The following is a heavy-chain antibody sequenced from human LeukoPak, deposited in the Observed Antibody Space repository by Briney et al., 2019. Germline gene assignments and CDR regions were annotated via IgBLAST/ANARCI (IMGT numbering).Heavy chain of an antibody. CDR1: GFTVSSDY. CDR2: IYSGGST. CDR3: ASGSGSYRTPYYYMDV. D-gene: IGHD3-10*01. Sequence: GGSLRLSCAASGFTVSSDYMSWVRQAPGKGLEGVSVIYSGGSTYYADSVKGRVTISRDNSKNTLYLQMNSLRAEDTAVYYCASGSGSYRTPYYYMDVWGTGTTVTVSS. J-gene: IGHJ6*03. V-gene: IGHV3-53*01.